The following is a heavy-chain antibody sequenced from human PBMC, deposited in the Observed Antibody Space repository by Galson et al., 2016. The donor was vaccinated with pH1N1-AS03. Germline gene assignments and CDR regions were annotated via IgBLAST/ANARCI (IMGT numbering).Heavy chain of an antibody. CDR1: GGSISSGSYY. Sequence: TLSLTCSVSGGSISSGSYYWSWIRQPAGKGLEWIGRIYTSGSTNYNPSLKSRVTISVDTSKSQVSLKLSSVTAADTAVYYCARATGGFSYGTPFFDYWGQGTLVPVSS. CDR2: IYTSGST. V-gene: IGHV4-61*02. D-gene: IGHD5-18*01. J-gene: IGHJ4*02. CDR3: ARATGGFSYGTPFFDY.